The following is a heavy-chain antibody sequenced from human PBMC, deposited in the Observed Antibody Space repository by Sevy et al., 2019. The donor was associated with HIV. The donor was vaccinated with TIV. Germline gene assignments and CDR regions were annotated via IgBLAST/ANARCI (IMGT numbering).Heavy chain of an antibody. D-gene: IGHD5-12*01. CDR2: INPNSGGT. V-gene: IGHV1-2*02. CDR3: ARDGGYSGFWSWFDP. Sequence: ASVKVSCKASGYTFTGYYMHWVRQAPGQGLEWMGWINPNSGGTNYAQKFKGRVTMTRDTSISTAYMELSRLRSDDTAVYYCARDGGYSGFWSWFDPWGQGTLVTVSS. CDR1: GYTFTGYY. J-gene: IGHJ5*02.